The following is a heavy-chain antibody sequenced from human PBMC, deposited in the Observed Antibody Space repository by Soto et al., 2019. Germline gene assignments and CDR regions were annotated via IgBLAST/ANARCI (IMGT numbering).Heavy chain of an antibody. CDR1: GGSISSSSYY. D-gene: IGHD6-6*01. V-gene: IGHV4-39*01. Sequence: QLQLQESGPGLVKPSETLSLTCTVSGGSISSSSYYWGWIRQPPGKGLEWIGSIYYSGSTYYNPSLKSRVTISIDTSKNQFSLKLSSVTAADTAVYYCARLGSSSSLYYFDYWGQGTLVTVSS. CDR2: IYYSGST. J-gene: IGHJ4*02. CDR3: ARLGSSSSLYYFDY.